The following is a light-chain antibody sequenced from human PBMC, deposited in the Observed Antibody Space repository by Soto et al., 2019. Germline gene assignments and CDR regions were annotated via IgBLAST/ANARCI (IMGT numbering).Light chain of an antibody. CDR3: CSYVASYTYV. Sequence: QSALTQPRSVSGSPGQSVTISCTGISSDVGGYNYVSWYQQHPGKGPKLMIYDVNKRPSGVPDRFSGSKSGNTASLTISEIQVEDEADYYCCSYVASYTYVFAAGTKLTVL. CDR2: DVN. V-gene: IGLV2-11*01. CDR1: SSDVGGYNY. J-gene: IGLJ1*01.